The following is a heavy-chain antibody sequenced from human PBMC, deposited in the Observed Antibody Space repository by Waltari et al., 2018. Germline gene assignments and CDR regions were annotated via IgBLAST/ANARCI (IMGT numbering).Heavy chain of an antibody. V-gene: IGHV4-61*02. J-gene: IGHJ4*02. CDR2: ISTSGST. CDR3: ARDPGNYYGLN. CDR1: GGSINSGSYY. D-gene: IGHD1-26*01. Sequence: QVQLQESGPGLVKPSQTLSLTCPVSGGSINSGSYYWSWIRQPAGKGLEWIGRISTSGSTNYNPSLKSRVTISVDTSKNQFSPKLSSVTAADTAVYYCARDPGNYYGLNWGQGTLVTVSS.